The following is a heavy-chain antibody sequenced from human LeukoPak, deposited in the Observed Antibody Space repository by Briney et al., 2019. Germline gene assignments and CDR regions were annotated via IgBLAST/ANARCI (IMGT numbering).Heavy chain of an antibody. Sequence: TGGSLRLSCAASGFTLSSYYMAWIRQAPGKGLELLSFITKEGTCTNYVVSVKGQFTISRDTGKNSLYLQMDSLRAEDTAVYYWARDWVHSPDFWGQGTLVTVSS. CDR3: ARDWVHSPDF. CDR1: GFTLSSYY. V-gene: IGHV3-11*05. D-gene: IGHD6-13*01. CDR2: ITKEGTCT. J-gene: IGHJ4*02.